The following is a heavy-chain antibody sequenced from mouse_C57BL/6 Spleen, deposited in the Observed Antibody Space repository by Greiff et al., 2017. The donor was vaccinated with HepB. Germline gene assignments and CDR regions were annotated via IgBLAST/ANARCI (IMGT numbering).Heavy chain of an antibody. Sequence: VNVVESGPGLVAPSQSLSITCTVSGFSFTSYGVDWVRQSPGKGLEWLGVIWGVGSTNYNSALKSRLSISKDNSKSQVFLKMNSLQTDDTAMYYCASGYGSSQAWFAYWGQGTLVTVSA. CDR1: GFSFTSYG. D-gene: IGHD1-1*01. CDR2: IWGVGST. J-gene: IGHJ3*01. CDR3: ASGYGSSQAWFAY. V-gene: IGHV2-6*01.